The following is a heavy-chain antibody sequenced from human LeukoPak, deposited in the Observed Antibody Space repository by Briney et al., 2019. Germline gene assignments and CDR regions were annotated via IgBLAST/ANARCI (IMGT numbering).Heavy chain of an antibody. CDR1: GFTFSSYS. D-gene: IGHD1-1*01. CDR2: ISQSSSTT. J-gene: IGHJ5*02. V-gene: IGHV3-48*02. CDR3: ATDGMSDDNGNWFDP. Sequence: PGGSLRLSCAASGFTFSSYSMNWVRQAPGRGLEWISYISQSSSTTYYADSVKGRFTISRDNAKNSLYLQMNSLRDEDTAVYYCATDGMSDDNGNWFDPWGQGTLVTVSS.